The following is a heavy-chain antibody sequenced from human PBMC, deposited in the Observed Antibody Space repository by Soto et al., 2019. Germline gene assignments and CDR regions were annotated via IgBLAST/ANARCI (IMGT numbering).Heavy chain of an antibody. CDR1: GGSISSGGYY. CDR3: ARGTRATEVDY. V-gene: IGHV4-31*03. D-gene: IGHD2-2*01. Sequence: SETLSLTCTVSGGSISSGGYYWSWIRQHPGKCLEWIGYIYYSGSTYYNPSLKSRVTISVDTSKNQFSLKLSSVTAADTAVYYCARGTRATEVDYWGQGTLVTVSS. J-gene: IGHJ4*02. CDR2: IYYSGST.